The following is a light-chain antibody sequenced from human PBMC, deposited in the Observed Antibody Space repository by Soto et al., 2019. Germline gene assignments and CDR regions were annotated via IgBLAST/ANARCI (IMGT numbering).Light chain of an antibody. J-gene: IGLJ2*01. V-gene: IGLV2-14*01. CDR1: SRDIGGFNY. Sequence: QSALTQPASVSGSLGQSITISCTGTSRDIGGFNYVSWYQQHPGKAPKLMIYDVNYRPSGASDRFSASKSDNTASLTISGLQAEDEADYYCTSYSSSSTLVLFGGGTQLTVL. CDR2: DVN. CDR3: TSYSSSSTLVL.